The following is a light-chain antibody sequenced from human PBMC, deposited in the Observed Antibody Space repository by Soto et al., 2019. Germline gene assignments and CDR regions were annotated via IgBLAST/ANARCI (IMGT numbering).Light chain of an antibody. Sequence: DIVMTQSPDSLAVSLGERATINCKSSQSVLYSSNNKNYLAWYQQKPGQPPKLLIYWASTRESGVPDRFSGSGSGTDFTLTISSLQAEDVAVYYCQQYYSTPDVTFGQGTKVDIK. CDR2: WAS. J-gene: IGKJ1*01. V-gene: IGKV4-1*01. CDR1: QSVLYSSNNKNY. CDR3: QQYYSTPDVT.